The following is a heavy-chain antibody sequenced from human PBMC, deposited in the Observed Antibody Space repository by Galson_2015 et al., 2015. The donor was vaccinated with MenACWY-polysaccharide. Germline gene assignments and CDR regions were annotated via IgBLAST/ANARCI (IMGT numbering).Heavy chain of an antibody. CDR2: INIDGSVT. CDR3: ARESHHDSSGYPDY. D-gene: IGHD3-22*01. V-gene: IGHV3-74*01. J-gene: IGHJ4*02. CDR1: GFVFSSSW. Sequence: SLRLSCAGSGFVFSSSWMHWVRQAPGKGPVWVSRINIDGSVTNYADSVKGRFTISRDNAKNTLYLQMNSLRAEDTALYYCARESHHDSSGYPDYWGQGTLVTVSS.